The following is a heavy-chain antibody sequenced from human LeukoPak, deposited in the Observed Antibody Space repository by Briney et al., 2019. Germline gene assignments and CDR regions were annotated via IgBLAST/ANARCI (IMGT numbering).Heavy chain of an antibody. CDR2: IKQDGSEK. D-gene: IGHD6-13*01. CDR3: AREWQGGVAAAGTRIEGDY. J-gene: IGHJ4*02. CDR1: GFSVSGYW. V-gene: IGHV3-7*01. Sequence: GGSLRLSCAVSGFSVSGYWMTRVRQAPGKGLEWVANIKQDGSEKNYVDSVKGRFTISRDNAENSLFLQMNSLRVEDTAVYYCAREWQGGVAAAGTRIEGDYWGQGTLVAVSS.